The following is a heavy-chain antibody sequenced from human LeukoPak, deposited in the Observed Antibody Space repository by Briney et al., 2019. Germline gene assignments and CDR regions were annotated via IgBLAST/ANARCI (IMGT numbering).Heavy chain of an antibody. CDR1: GFTFSSYG. J-gene: IGHJ4*02. V-gene: IGHV3-30*18. Sequence: PGGSLRLSCAASGFTFSSYGMHWVRQAPGKGLEWVAVISYDGSNKYYADSVKGRFTISRDNSKNTLYLQMNSLRAEDTAVYYCAKGGVCSSTSCYIDYWGQGTLVTVS. CDR2: ISYDGSNK. D-gene: IGHD2-2*02. CDR3: AKGGVCSSTSCYIDY.